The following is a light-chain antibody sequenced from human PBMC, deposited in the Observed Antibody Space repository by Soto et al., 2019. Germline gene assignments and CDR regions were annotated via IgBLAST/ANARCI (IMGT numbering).Light chain of an antibody. Sequence: QSLLTQPPSVSGAPGRRVTISCSGSSSNIGSNNVNWYQQLPGTAPKVLIYSNNQRPSGVPDRFSGSKSGTSASLAISGLQSEDEADYYCAAWDDSLNGAVFGGGTKVTVL. J-gene: IGLJ2*01. CDR2: SNN. V-gene: IGLV1-44*01. CDR3: AAWDDSLNGAV. CDR1: SSNIGSNN.